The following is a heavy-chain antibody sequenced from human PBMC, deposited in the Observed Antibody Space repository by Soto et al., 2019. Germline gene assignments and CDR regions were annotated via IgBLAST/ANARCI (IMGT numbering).Heavy chain of an antibody. CDR2: INHSGST. CDR1: GGSFSGYY. CDR3: ARDRATMVRGVIPRWFDP. Sequence: QVQLQQWGAGLLKPSETLSLTCAVYGGSFSGYYWSWIRQPPGKGLEWIGEINHSGSTNYNPSLKSRVTTSVDXXKXQXXLKLRSVPAADTAVYYCARDRATMVRGVIPRWFDPWGQGTLVTVSS. V-gene: IGHV4-34*01. D-gene: IGHD3-10*01. J-gene: IGHJ5*02.